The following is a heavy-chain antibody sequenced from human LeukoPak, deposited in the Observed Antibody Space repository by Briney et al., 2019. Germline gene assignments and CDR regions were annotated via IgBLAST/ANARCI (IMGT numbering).Heavy chain of an antibody. CDR1: GGTFSSYA. CDR2: IIPSFGTA. V-gene: IGHV1-69*13. CDR3: ARGGPRDCSGGSCYNWRAFDI. J-gene: IGHJ3*02. D-gene: IGHD2-15*01. Sequence: SGKVSGKPSGGTFSSYAISWVLQSPGQGVEGMGGIIPSFGTANDAQKFQDRSTITADESTSTAYIELSSMRSEDTAVYYCARGGPRDCSGGSCYNWRAFDIWGQGTMVTVSS.